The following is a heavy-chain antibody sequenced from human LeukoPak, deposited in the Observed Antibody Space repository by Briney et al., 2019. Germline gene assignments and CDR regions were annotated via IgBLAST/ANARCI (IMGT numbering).Heavy chain of an antibody. J-gene: IGHJ6*02. D-gene: IGHD1-14*01. CDR1: GFTFSSYA. CDR2: ISGSGGST. Sequence: GGLRLSCAASGFTFSSYAMSWVRRAPGKGVEWVSAISGSGGSTYYADSVKGRFTLSRDNSKNTLYLQMNSLRAEDTAVYYCAKDPYLSPTGYYYYGMDVWGQGTTVTVSS. CDR3: AKDPYLSPTGYYYYGMDV. V-gene: IGHV3-23*01.